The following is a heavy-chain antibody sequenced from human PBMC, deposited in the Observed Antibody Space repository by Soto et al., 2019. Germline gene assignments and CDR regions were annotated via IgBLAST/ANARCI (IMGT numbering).Heavy chain of an antibody. CDR1: GYTFTSYA. CDR3: ARHYVDSSSPGWFDP. Sequence: GASVKVSCKASGYTFTSYAMHWVRQAPGQRLEWMGWINAGNGNTKYSQKFQGRVTITRDTSASTAYMELSSLRSEDTAVYYCARHYVDSSSPGWFDPWGQGTLVTVSS. V-gene: IGHV1-3*01. J-gene: IGHJ5*02. CDR2: INAGNGNT. D-gene: IGHD6-6*01.